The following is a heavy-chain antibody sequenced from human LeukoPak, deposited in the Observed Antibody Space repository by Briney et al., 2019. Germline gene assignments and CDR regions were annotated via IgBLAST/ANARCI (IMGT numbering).Heavy chain of an antibody. Sequence: GGSLRLSCAASGFTFSSYSMNWVRQAPGKGLEWVSSISSSSSYIYYADSVKGRFTISRDNAKNSLYLQMNSLRAEDTAVYYCARDGRAAPYYETNAFDIWGQGTMVTVSS. V-gene: IGHV3-21*01. CDR3: ARDGRAAPYYETNAFDI. CDR1: GFTFSSYS. J-gene: IGHJ3*02. D-gene: IGHD3-16*01. CDR2: ISSSSSYI.